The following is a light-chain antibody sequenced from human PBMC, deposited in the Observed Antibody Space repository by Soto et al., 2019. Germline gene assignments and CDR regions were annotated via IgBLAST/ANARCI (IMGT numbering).Light chain of an antibody. V-gene: IGKV1-9*01. CDR2: AAS. CDR1: QTISSW. CDR3: QQLLSYPIT. J-gene: IGKJ5*01. Sequence: DSQMTPSPSTQTGSVGDRVTMTCRASQTISSWLAWYQQKPGKAPKLLIYAASTLQSGVPLRFSGSGSGTSFTLTISSLQPEDFATYYCQQLLSYPITFGQGTRLEIK.